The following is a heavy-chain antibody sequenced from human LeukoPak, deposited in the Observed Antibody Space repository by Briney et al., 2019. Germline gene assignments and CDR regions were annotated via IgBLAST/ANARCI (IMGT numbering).Heavy chain of an antibody. D-gene: IGHD1-26*01. CDR3: SRESGAFCPFGY. Sequence: SSETLSLTCTVSGGSIRSYYWSWIRQPPGKGLEWIGEINHSGITNYNPSLKSRVTISVDTSKNHFSLKLTSVTAADTAIYYCSRESGAFCPFGYWGQGTLVIVPS. V-gene: IGHV4-59*12. CDR2: INHSGIT. CDR1: GGSIRSYY. J-gene: IGHJ4*02.